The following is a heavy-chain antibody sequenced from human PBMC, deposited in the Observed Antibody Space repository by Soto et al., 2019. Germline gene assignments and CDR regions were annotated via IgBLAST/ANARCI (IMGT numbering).Heavy chain of an antibody. CDR1: GGSISSYY. Sequence: LSLTCTVSGGSISSYYWSWIRQPPGKGLEWIGYIYYSGSTNYNPSLKSRVTISVDTSKNQFSLKLSSVTAADTAVYYCARLGGSGSYYYYYGMDVWGQGTTVTVSS. CDR3: ARLGGSGSYYYYYGMDV. CDR2: IYYSGST. D-gene: IGHD1-26*01. V-gene: IGHV4-59*08. J-gene: IGHJ6*02.